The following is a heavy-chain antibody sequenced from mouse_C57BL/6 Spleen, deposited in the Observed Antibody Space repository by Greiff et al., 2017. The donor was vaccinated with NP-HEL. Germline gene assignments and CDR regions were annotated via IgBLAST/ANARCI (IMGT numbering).Heavy chain of an antibody. Sequence: EVKLVESGGGLVKPGGSLKLSCAASGFTFSDYGMHWVRQAPEKGLEWVAYISSGSSTIYYADTVKGRFTISRDNAKNTLFLQMTSLRSEDTAMYYCARMDVMVNYAMDYWGQGTSVTVSS. V-gene: IGHV5-17*01. CDR2: ISSGSSTI. CDR3: ARMDVMVNYAMDY. CDR1: GFTFSDYG. J-gene: IGHJ4*01. D-gene: IGHD2-1*01.